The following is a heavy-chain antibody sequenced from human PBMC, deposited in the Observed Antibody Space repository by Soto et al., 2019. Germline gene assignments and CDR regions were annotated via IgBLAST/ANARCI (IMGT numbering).Heavy chain of an antibody. V-gene: IGHV4-34*01. CDR3: ARADYERFDY. D-gene: IGHD4-17*01. J-gene: IGHJ4*02. CDR1: GGSFSGYY. CDR2: INHSGST. Sequence: SETLSLTCAVYGGSFSGYYWSWIRQPPGKGLEWIGEINHSGSTNYNPSLKSRVTISVDTSKNQFSLKLSSVTAADTAVYYCARADYERFDYWGQGTLVTVSS.